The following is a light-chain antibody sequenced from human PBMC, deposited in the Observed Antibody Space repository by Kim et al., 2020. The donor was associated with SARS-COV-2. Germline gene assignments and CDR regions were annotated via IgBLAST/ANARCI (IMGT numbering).Light chain of an antibody. Sequence: DTQMTQSPASLSASVGDRVTITCQPSQDIKSFINWYQQTPGKAPKLLIYDASNLETGVPSRFSGSGSGTDFTFTISSLQPEDIATYYCQQHDNLPMTFGEGTRLEIK. J-gene: IGKJ5*01. CDR1: QDIKSF. CDR2: DAS. CDR3: QQHDNLPMT. V-gene: IGKV1-33*01.